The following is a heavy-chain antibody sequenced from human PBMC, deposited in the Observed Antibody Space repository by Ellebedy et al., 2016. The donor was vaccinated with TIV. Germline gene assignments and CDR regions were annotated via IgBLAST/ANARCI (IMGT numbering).Heavy chain of an antibody. V-gene: IGHV1-69*13. J-gene: IGHJ4*02. CDR2: IIHIFGTA. CDR1: GGTFSPYA. D-gene: IGHD3-10*01. CDR3: ARWGAKRITMVRGVIS. Sequence: ASVKVSCXASGGTFSPYAISWVRQAPGQGLEWMGGIIHIFGTANYAQKFQGRVTLTADESTSTAYMELSSLRSEDTAVYYCARWGAKRITMVRGVISWGQGTLVTVSS.